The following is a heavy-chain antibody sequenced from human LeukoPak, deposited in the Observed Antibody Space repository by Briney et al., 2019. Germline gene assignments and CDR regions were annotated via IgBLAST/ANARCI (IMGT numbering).Heavy chain of an antibody. V-gene: IGHV4-34*01. J-gene: IGHJ4*02. CDR3: ARRVQYYYGPGSPDY. CDR2: INHSGST. D-gene: IGHD3-10*01. CDR1: GGSFSGYY. Sequence: SETLSLTCAVYGGSFSGYYWSWIRQPPGKGLEWIGEINHSGSTNYNPSLKSRVTISVDTSKNQFSLKLSSVTAADTAVYYCARRVQYYYGPGSPDYWGQGTLVTVSS.